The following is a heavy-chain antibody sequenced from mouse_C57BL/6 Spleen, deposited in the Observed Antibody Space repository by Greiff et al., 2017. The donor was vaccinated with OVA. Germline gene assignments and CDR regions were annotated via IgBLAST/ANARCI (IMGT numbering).Heavy chain of an antibody. J-gene: IGHJ1*03. CDR2: INYDGSST. Sequence: DVQLVESEGGLVQPGSSMKLSCTASGFTFSDYYMAWVRQVPEKGLEWVANINYDGSSTYYLDSLKSRFIISRDNAKNILYLQMSSLKSEDTATYYCARRGYHWYFDVWGTGTTVTVSS. CDR3: ARRGYHWYFDV. V-gene: IGHV5-16*02. D-gene: IGHD2-2*01. CDR1: GFTFSDYY.